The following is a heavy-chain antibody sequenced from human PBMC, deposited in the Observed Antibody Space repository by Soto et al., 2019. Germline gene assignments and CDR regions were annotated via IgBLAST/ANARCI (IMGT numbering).Heavy chain of an antibody. J-gene: IGHJ4*02. CDR1: GGTFSSYA. V-gene: IGHV1-69*13. CDR2: IIPIFGTA. Sequence: GGSVKVSCKASGGTFSSYAISWVRQAPGQGLEWMGGIIPIFGTANYAQKFQGRVTITADESTSTAYMELSSLRSEDTAVYYCARERTYYDSSGYYYWGQGTLVTVSS. CDR3: ARERTYYDSSGYYY. D-gene: IGHD3-22*01.